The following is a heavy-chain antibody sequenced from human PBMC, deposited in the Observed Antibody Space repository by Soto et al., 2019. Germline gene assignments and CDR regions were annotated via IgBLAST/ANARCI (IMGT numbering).Heavy chain of an antibody. Sequence: PGGSLRLSCAASGFTFSSYSMNWVRQAPGKGLEWVSYISSSSSTIYYADSVKGRFTISRDNAKNSLYLQMNSLRAEDTAVYYCARVAFRDENFNWGQGTMVTVSS. CDR1: GFTFSSYS. CDR2: ISSSSSTI. CDR3: ARVAFRDENFN. V-gene: IGHV3-48*01. D-gene: IGHD3-16*01. J-gene: IGHJ3*01.